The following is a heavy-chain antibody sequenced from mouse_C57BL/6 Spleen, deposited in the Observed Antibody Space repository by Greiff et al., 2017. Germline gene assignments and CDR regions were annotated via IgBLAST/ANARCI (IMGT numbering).Heavy chain of an antibody. CDR2: INPNNGGT. V-gene: IGHV1-26*01. D-gene: IGHD2-12*01. CDR3: ARGVYDVGARDY. CDR1: GYTFTDYY. Sequence: VQLQQSGPELVKPGASVKISCKASGYTFTDYYMNWVKQSHGKSLEWIGDINPNNGGTSYNQKFKGKATLTVDKSSSTAYMELRSLTSEDSAVYYCARGVYDVGARDYWGQGTSVTVSS. J-gene: IGHJ4*01.